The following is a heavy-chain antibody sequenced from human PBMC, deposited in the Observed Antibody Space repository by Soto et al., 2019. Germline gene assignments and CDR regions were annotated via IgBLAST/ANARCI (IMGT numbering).Heavy chain of an antibody. CDR1: GGSFSGYY. Sequence: PSETLSLTCAVYGGSFSGYYWSWIRQPPGKGLEWIGEINHSGSTNYNPSLKSRVTISGDTSKNHFSLKLSSVTAADTAVYYCAARVVPAAIGLWGQGTLVT. CDR3: AARVVPAAIGL. CDR2: INHSGST. V-gene: IGHV4-34*01. J-gene: IGHJ4*02. D-gene: IGHD2-2*01.